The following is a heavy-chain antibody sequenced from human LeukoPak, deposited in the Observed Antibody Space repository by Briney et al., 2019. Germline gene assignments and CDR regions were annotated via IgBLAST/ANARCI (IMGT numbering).Heavy chain of an antibody. CDR3: AKGITMVRGPLGY. CDR2: INSDGSST. D-gene: IGHD3-10*01. J-gene: IGHJ4*02. V-gene: IGHV3-74*01. Sequence: PGGSLRLSCAASGFTFSSYWMHWVRQVPGKGLVWVSRINSDGSSTNYADSVKGRFTISRDNAKNSLYLQMNSLRAEDTALYYCAKGITMVRGPLGYWGQGTLVTVSS. CDR1: GFTFSSYW.